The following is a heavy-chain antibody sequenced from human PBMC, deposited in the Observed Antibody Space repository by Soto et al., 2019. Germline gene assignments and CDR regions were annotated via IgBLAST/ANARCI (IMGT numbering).Heavy chain of an antibody. CDR2: ISYDGSNK. D-gene: IGHD4-17*01. V-gene: IGHV3-30*18. J-gene: IGHJ4*02. CDR1: GFTFSSYG. Sequence: HPGGSLRLSCAASGFTFSSYGMHWVRQAPGKGLEWVAVISYDGSNKYYADSVKGRFTISRDNSKNTLYLQMNSLRAEDTAVYYCAKVRYPDYGDYYFDYWGQGT. CDR3: AKVRYPDYGDYYFDY.